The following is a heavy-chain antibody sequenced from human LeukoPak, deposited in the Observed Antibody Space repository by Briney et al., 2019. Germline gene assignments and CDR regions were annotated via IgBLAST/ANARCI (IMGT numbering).Heavy chain of an antibody. CDR3: ARQTSLAGFASGLGFNY. D-gene: IGHD6-19*01. CDR2: IYGSGYT. Sequence: KSSETLSLTCTVSGGSISGWYWSWIRQPPGKGLEWIGNIYGSGYTNYSPSLKSRVTMSIDTSKNHFPLKLTSVTAADTATYYCARQTSLAGFASGLGFNYWGQGILVSVSS. CDR1: GGSISGWY. V-gene: IGHV4-59*01. J-gene: IGHJ4*02.